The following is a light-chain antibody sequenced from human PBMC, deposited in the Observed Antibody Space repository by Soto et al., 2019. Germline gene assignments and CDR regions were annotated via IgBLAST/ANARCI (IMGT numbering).Light chain of an antibody. Sequence: DIVMTQSPDSLAVSLGERATINCKSSQSVLYSSNNKNYFAWYQQRPGQPPKLLIYWASTRGSGVPDRFSGSRSGTDFTLTISSLQAEDVAVYYCQQYYSTPPTFGQGTKVEIK. J-gene: IGKJ1*01. CDR3: QQYYSTPPT. CDR2: WAS. V-gene: IGKV4-1*01. CDR1: QSVLYSSNNKNY.